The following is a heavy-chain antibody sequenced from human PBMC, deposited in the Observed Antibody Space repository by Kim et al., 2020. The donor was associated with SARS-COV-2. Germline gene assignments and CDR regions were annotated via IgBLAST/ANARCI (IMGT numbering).Heavy chain of an antibody. CDR2: IWYDGSNK. V-gene: IGHV3-33*08. J-gene: IGHJ4*02. D-gene: IGHD5-12*01. CDR1: GFTFSSYG. CDR3: ARESGASVANNYGDFDY. Sequence: GGSLRLSCAASGFTFSSYGIRWVRQAPGKGLEWVAVIWYDGSNKYYADSVKGRFTISRDNSKNTLYLQMNSLRAEDTAVYYCARESGASVANNYGDFDYWGQGTLVTVSS.